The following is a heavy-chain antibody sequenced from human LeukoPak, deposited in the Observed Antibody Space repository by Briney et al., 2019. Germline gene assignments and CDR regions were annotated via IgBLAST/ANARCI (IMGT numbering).Heavy chain of an antibody. D-gene: IGHD3-22*01. CDR2: IYYSGST. V-gene: IGHV4-39*01. CDR3: ARHFGGYYYDSSGSPGWFDP. Sequence: SETLSLTCTVSGGSISSSSYYWGWIRQPPGKGLGWIGSIYYSGSTYYNPSLKSRVTISVDTSKNQFSLKLSSVTAADTAVYYCARHFGGYYYDSSGSPGWFDPWGQGTLVTVSS. CDR1: GGSISSSSYY. J-gene: IGHJ5*02.